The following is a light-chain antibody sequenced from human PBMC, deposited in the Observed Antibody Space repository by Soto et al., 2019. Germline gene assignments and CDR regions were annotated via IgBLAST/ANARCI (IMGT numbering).Light chain of an antibody. Sequence: QSALTQPASASGSPGQSITISCTGTSSDVGSYNLVSWYQQHPGKAPKLMIYEVSKRPSGVSNRFSGSKSGNTASLTISGLQAEDEADYYCCSYAGSFRVFGGGTKLTVL. CDR3: CSYAGSFRV. J-gene: IGLJ3*02. CDR2: EVS. V-gene: IGLV2-23*02. CDR1: SSDVGSYNL.